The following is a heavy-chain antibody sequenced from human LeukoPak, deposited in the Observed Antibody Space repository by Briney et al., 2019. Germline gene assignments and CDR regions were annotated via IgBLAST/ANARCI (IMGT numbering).Heavy chain of an antibody. CDR2: IKQDGSEK. D-gene: IGHD4-17*01. CDR3: AREASMTTVTIDY. V-gene: IGHV3-7*01. CDR1: GFTFSSYW. Sequence: RGSLRLSCAASGFTFSSYWMSWVRQAPGKGLEWVANIKQDGSEKYYVDSVKGRFTISRDNAKNSLYLQMNSLRAEDTAVYYCAREASMTTVTIDYWGQGTLVTVSS. J-gene: IGHJ4*02.